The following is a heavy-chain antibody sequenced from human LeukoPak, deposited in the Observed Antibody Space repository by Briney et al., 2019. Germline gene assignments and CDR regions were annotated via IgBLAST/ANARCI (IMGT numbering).Heavy chain of an antibody. CDR1: GGSISSYY. V-gene: IGHV4-59*01. D-gene: IGHD6-6*01. CDR2: IYYSGST. J-gene: IGHJ4*02. Sequence: SETLSLTRTVSGGSISSYYGSWGRQPPGKGLGWSGYIYYSGSTHYNPSLESRVTISVDTSKNQFSLKPSSVTAADTAVYYCASDRGYSSSSNFFDYWGQGTLVTVSS. CDR3: ASDRGYSSSSNFFDY.